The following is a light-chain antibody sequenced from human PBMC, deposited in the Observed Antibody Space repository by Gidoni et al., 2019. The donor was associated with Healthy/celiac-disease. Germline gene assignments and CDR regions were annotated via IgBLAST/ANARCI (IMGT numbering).Light chain of an antibody. Sequence: SYVLTQPPSVSVAPGKTARLTCGGNNIGSKSVHWYQQKPGQAPVLVIYYDSDRPSGSPERFSGSNSGNTATLTISRVEAGDEADYYCQVWDSSSDHYVFGTGTKVTVL. V-gene: IGLV3-21*04. J-gene: IGLJ1*01. CDR2: YDS. CDR3: QVWDSSSDHYV. CDR1: NIGSKS.